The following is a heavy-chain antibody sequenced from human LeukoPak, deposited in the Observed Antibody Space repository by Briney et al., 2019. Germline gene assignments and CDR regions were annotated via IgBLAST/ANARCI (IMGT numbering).Heavy chain of an antibody. CDR2: ISPNNGGT. V-gene: IGHV1-2*02. Sequence: ASVKVSCKASGYTFTGYYIHWVRQAPGQGLEWMGGISPNNGGTDYAQKFQGRITMTRDTSISTAYMEPSSLRSDDTAVFYCARLGPGAIDFDYWGQGTLVTVSS. CDR1: GYTFTGYY. CDR3: ARLGPGAIDFDY. J-gene: IGHJ4*02. D-gene: IGHD2-2*02.